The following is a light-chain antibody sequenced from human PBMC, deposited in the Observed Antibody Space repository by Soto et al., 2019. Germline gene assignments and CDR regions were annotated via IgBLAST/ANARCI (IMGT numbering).Light chain of an antibody. J-gene: IGLJ1*01. CDR1: SSDIGTYDY. CDR2: EVS. V-gene: IGLV2-8*01. CDR3: TSYTGDDFTFV. Sequence: QSALTQPPSASGSLGQSVTISCTGTSSDIGTYDYVSWYQQHSGRAPKLIIFEVSKRPSGVPDRFSGSKSGNTASLIVSGLQPDDEAEYHCTSYTGDDFTFVFGTGTKVTV.